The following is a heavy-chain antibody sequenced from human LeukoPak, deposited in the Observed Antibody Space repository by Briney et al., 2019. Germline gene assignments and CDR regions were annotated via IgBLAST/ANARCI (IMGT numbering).Heavy chain of an antibody. J-gene: IGHJ4*02. Sequence: GGSLRLSCAASGFTFSSYWMHWVRQAPGKGLEWVSLISWDGGSTYYADSVKGRFTISRDNSKNSLYLQMNSLRAEDTALYYCAKDTLYYDSSGYPDYWGQGTLVTVSS. CDR1: GFTFSSYW. V-gene: IGHV3-43D*03. CDR2: ISWDGGST. CDR3: AKDTLYYDSSGYPDY. D-gene: IGHD3-22*01.